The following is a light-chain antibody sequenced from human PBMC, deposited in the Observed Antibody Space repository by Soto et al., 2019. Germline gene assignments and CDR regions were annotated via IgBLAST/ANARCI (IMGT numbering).Light chain of an antibody. CDR3: CAYAGRSTWV. J-gene: IGLJ3*02. V-gene: IGLV2-23*02. CDR1: SSDVGSFTL. CDR2: EVT. Sequence: QSALTQPASVSGSPGQSITISCTGTSSDVGSFTLVSWYQHHPGKAPKLIIYEVTKRPSGVSNRFSGSKSGNTASLTISGLQLADEAEYYCCAYAGRSTWVFGGGTKVTVL.